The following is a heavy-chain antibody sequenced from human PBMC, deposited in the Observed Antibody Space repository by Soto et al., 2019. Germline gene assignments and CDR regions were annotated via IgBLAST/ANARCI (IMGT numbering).Heavy chain of an antibody. CDR1: GGSTSSGGYY. D-gene: IGHD3-22*01. CDR2: IYTSGSN. J-gene: IGHJ4*02. Sequence: SETLSLTCTVSGGSTSSGGYYWNWIRQPPGTGLEWIEYIYTSGSNNHNPSLKSRVTMSVDTSKTQFSLKLSSVTAADTAIYYCARDSSGYYYLFDYWGQGTLVT. CDR3: ARDSSGYYYLFDY. V-gene: IGHV4-61*08.